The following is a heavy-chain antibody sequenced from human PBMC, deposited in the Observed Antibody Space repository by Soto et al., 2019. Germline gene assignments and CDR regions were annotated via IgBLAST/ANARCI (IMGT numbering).Heavy chain of an antibody. CDR2: INPNSGGT. D-gene: IGHD4-4*01. CDR3: ARDRDGYTNARFDY. CDR1: GYTFTGYY. J-gene: IGHJ4*02. Sequence: ASVKVSCKASGYTFTGYYMHWVRQAPGQGLEWMGWINPNSGGTNYAQKLQGRVTMTRDTSISTAYMELSRLRSDDTAVYYCARDRDGYTNARFDYWGQGTLVTVSS. V-gene: IGHV1-2*02.